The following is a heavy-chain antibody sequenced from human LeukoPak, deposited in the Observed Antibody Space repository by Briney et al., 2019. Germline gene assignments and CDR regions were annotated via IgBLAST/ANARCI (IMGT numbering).Heavy chain of an antibody. V-gene: IGHV5-51*01. D-gene: IGHD6-19*01. Sequence: GESLKISCKGSGYSFTSYWIGWVRQMPGRGLEWMGILHPGDSDTRYSPSFQGQVTISADQSIGTAYLQWSSLKASDTAIYYCARRETPKNYIAVADNDAFDIWGQGTMVTVSS. CDR1: GYSFTSYW. J-gene: IGHJ3*02. CDR3: ARRETPKNYIAVADNDAFDI. CDR2: LHPGDSDT.